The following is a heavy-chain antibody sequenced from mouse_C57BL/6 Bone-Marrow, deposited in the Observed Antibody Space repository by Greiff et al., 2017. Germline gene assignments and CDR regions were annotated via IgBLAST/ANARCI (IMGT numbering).Heavy chain of an antibody. D-gene: IGHD2-1*01. CDR1: GYAFSSSW. J-gene: IGHJ2*01. Sequence: VQLKESGPELVKPGASVKISCKASGYAFSSSWMNWVKQRPGKGLEWIGRIYPGDGDTNYNGKFKGKATLTADKSSSTAYMQLSSLTSEDSAVYFCARFGNGDYWGQGTTLTVSS. CDR3: ARFGNGDY. CDR2: IYPGDGDT. V-gene: IGHV1-82*01.